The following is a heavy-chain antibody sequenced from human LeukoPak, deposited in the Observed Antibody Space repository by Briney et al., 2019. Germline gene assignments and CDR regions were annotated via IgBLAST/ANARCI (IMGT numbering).Heavy chain of an antibody. CDR3: AKDLRPDGVDNFDH. V-gene: IGHV3-21*04. D-gene: IGHD2-8*01. Sequence: PGGSLRLSCAASGFTFSNYGMNWVRQAPGKGLEWVSSISSGGSYINYADSLKGRFTISRDNAKNSLYLQMSSLRVEDTAIYYCAKDLRPDGVDNFDHWGQGILVTVSS. CDR1: GFTFSNYG. J-gene: IGHJ4*02. CDR2: ISSGGSYI.